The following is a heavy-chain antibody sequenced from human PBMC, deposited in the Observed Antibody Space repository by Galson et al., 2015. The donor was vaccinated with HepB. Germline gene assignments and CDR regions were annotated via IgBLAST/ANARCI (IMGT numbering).Heavy chain of an antibody. D-gene: IGHD3-10*01. CDR2: IFWDDDK. J-gene: IGHJ6*02. CDR1: GFSLTTSGVG. Sequence: PALVTPTQTLTLTCTFSGFSLTTSGVGVGWIRQPPGKALEWLAVIFWDDDKLYSPSLKSRLTITKDTSKHQVVLAMANVDPVDTATYYCAHTALLWFGEFSSYGMDVWGQGTTVTVSS. CDR3: AHTALLWFGEFSSYGMDV. V-gene: IGHV2-5*02.